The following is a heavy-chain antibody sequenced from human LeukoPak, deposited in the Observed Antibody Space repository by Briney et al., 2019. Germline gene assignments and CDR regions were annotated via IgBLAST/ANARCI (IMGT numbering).Heavy chain of an antibody. V-gene: IGHV4-59*01. CDR3: ARDSSSWYHNWFDP. Sequence: SETLSLTCTVSGGSISSYYWSWIRQPPGKGLEWIGYIYSSGSTNFNPSLMSRVTISVDTSRNQFSLKLSSVTAADTAVYFCARDSSSWYHNWFDPWGQGTLVTVSS. CDR2: IYSSGST. D-gene: IGHD6-13*01. J-gene: IGHJ5*02. CDR1: GGSISSYY.